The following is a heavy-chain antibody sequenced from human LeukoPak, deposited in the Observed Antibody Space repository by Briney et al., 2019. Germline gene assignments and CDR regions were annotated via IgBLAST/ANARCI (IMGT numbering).Heavy chain of an antibody. Sequence: SVKVSCKASGGTFSSYAISWVRQAPGQGLEWVGGITPIFGTANYAQKFQGRVTITADESTSTAYMELSSLRSEDTAVYYCARADYYDSSGDLNWFDPWGQGTLVTVSS. D-gene: IGHD3-22*01. CDR3: ARADYYDSSGDLNWFDP. V-gene: IGHV1-69*13. CDR1: GGTFSSYA. CDR2: ITPIFGTA. J-gene: IGHJ5*02.